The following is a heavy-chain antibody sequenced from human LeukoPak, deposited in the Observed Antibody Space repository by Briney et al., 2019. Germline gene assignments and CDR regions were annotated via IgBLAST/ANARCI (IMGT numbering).Heavy chain of an antibody. Sequence: GGSLRLSCAASGFTFSSYHMNWVRQAPGKGLEWVSSISSSSSYIYYTDSVKGRFTISRDNAKNSLYLQMNSLRAEDTAVYYCARDSGIYYGFDAFDIWGQETMVTVSS. J-gene: IGHJ3*02. CDR3: ARDSGIYYGFDAFDI. CDR2: ISSSSSYI. CDR1: GFTFSSYH. V-gene: IGHV3-21*01. D-gene: IGHD1-26*01.